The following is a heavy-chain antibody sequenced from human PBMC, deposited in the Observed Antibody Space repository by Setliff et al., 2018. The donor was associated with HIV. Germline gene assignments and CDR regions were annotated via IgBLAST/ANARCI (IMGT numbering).Heavy chain of an antibody. CDR2: IYHSATT. CDR1: GSFINSDY. D-gene: IGHD4-17*01. Sequence: PSETLSLTCTVSGSFINSDYWGWIRQPPGKGLEWIGSIYHSATTYYNPSLWGRVTISIDTSKHQFSLKLSSVTAADTAIYYCARRIYGNNPYFDYWSQGTLVTVSS. V-gene: IGHV4-38-2*02. J-gene: IGHJ4*02. CDR3: ARRIYGNNPYFDY.